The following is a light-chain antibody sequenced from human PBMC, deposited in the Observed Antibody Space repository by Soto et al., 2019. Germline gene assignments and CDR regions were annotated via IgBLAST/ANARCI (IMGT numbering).Light chain of an antibody. CDR1: SGHSNYV. V-gene: IGLV4-69*01. CDR2: LNSDGSH. Sequence: QPVLTQSPSASASLGASVKLTCTLSSGHSNYVIAWHQQQPEKGPRYLMKLNSDGSHSKGDGIPDRFSGSSSGAERYLTMSSLQSDDEADYYCQTWDTGIRVFGGGTKLTVL. CDR3: QTWDTGIRV. J-gene: IGLJ2*01.